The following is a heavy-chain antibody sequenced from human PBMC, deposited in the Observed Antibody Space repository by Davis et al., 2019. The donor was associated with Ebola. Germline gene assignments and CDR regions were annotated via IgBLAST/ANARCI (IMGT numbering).Heavy chain of an antibody. CDR3: ARHSGWELLHPFDY. V-gene: IGHV1-69*13. Sequence: AASVKVSCKASGGTFSSYAISWVRQAPGQGLEWMGGIIPIFGTANYAQKFQGRVTITADESTSTAYMELSSLRSEDTAVYYCARHSGWELLHPFDYWGQGTLVTVSS. CDR1: GGTFSSYA. D-gene: IGHD1-26*01. CDR2: IIPIFGTA. J-gene: IGHJ4*02.